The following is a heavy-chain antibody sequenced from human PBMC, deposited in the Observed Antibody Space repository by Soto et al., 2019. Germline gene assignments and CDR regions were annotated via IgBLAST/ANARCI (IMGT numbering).Heavy chain of an antibody. CDR1: GGTFSSYA. CDR3: ARRAGSGQQEGYFDL. V-gene: IGHV1-69*01. CDR2: IIPIFGTA. D-gene: IGHD3-10*01. Sequence: QVQLVQSGAAVKKPGSSVKVSCKASGGTFSSYAISWVRQAPGQGLEWMGGIIPIFGTANYAQKFQGRVTITADESTSTAYRELSSLRSEDTAVYYCARRAGSGQQEGYFDLWGRGTLVTVSS. J-gene: IGHJ2*01.